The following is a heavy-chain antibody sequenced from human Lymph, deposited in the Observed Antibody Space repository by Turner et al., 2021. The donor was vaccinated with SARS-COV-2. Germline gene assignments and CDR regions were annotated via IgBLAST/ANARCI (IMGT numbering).Heavy chain of an antibody. J-gene: IGHJ4*02. Sequence: GRPVECGGVVVEPGRPLQLPWAACGFTFNNYPTHWGRQAPGKGLERVAVISYDGSNKYYADSVKGRFTISRDNSKNTLYLQMNSRGAEDTAVYYCAGDSSGSRTLDYWGQGTLVTVSS. CDR3: AGDSSGSRTLDY. CDR1: GFTFNNYP. V-gene: IGHV3-30-3*01. D-gene: IGHD3-10*01. CDR2: ISYDGSNK.